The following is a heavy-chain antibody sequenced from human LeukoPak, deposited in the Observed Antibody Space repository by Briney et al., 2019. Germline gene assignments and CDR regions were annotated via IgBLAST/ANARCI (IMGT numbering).Heavy chain of an antibody. V-gene: IGHV3-53*01. D-gene: IGHD6-13*01. CDR3: ARDQADLRAFDI. CDR2: IYSGGST. J-gene: IGHJ3*02. CDR1: GFTVSSNY. Sequence: PGGSLRLSCAASGFTVSSNYMSWVREAPGKGLEWVSVIYSGGSTYYADSVKGRFTISRDNSKNTLYLQMNSLRAEDTAVYYCARDQADLRAFDIWGQGTMVTVSS.